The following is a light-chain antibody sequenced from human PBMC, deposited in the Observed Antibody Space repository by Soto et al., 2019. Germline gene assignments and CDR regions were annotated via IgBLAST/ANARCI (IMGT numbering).Light chain of an antibody. J-gene: IGKJ4*01. CDR3: QQYNSCPLT. Sequence: DIQMTQSPSTLSASVGDRVTITCRASQSISFWLAWYQQKPGSAPNLLIYAASPLGGGVPSRFNASRSATASTITISNLQPDDFASYYCQQYNSCPLTFGGGTK. V-gene: IGKV1-5*01. CDR2: AAS. CDR1: QSISFW.